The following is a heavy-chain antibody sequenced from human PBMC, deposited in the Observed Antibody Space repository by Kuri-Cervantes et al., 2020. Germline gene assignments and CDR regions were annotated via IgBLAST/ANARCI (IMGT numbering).Heavy chain of an antibody. CDR1: GGSFSGYY. CDR2: INHSGST. CDR3: ARRYNWNYGV. D-gene: IGHD1-7*01. V-gene: IGHV4-34*01. J-gene: IGHJ4*02. Sequence: SETLSLTCAVYGGSFSGYYWSWIRQPPGKGLEWIGEINHSGSTNNNPSLKSRVTISVDTSKNQFSLKLNSVTAADTAVYYCARRYNWNYGVWGQGTLVTVSS.